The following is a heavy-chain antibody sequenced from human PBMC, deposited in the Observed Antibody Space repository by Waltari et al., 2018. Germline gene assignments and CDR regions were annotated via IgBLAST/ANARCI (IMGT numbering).Heavy chain of an antibody. CDR3: ARNSAGGDNTAYRTYDV. CDR2: IKQSGVET. CDR1: GFSLSPYW. V-gene: IGHV3-7*01. Sequence: EVQLVESGGDLVPPGGSLRLSCVTSGFSLSPYWMTWVRQAQGKGLEWVSSIKQSGVETLYVDSLKGRFTISRDNAKNSLYLQMNTLRAEDTSLYYCARNSAGGDNTAYRTYDVWGHGTLVTVSS. J-gene: IGHJ3*01. D-gene: IGHD2-21*01.